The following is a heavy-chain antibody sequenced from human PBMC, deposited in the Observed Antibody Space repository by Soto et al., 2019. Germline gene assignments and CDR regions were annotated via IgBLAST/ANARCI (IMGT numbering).Heavy chain of an antibody. Sequence: QITLKESGPTLVKPTQTLTLTCTFSGFSLSTSGVGVGWIRQPPGKALEWLALIYWDDDNRYCPSLKSRLTITKDTSKNQVVLTMTNMDPVDTATYYCAHRPSYCSGGSCYSGFDYLGQGTLVTVSS. CDR2: IYWDDDN. CDR1: GFSLSTSGVG. D-gene: IGHD2-15*01. V-gene: IGHV2-5*02. J-gene: IGHJ4*02. CDR3: AHRPSYCSGGSCYSGFDY.